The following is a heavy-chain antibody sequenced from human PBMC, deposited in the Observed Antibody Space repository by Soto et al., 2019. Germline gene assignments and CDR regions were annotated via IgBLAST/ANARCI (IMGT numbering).Heavy chain of an antibody. CDR3: ATDDGAY. CDR1: GLTVSRNY. V-gene: IGHV3-53*01. D-gene: IGHD3-10*01. CDR2: TYSGGRT. J-gene: IGHJ4*02. Sequence: EVQLVESGGGLIQPGGSLRLSCAASGLTVSRNYMSWVRQAPGKGLEWVSITYSGGRTYYADSVKGRFPISRDNSKNTLYLQMNSLRAEDTDVYYCATDDGAYWGLGTLVTVSS.